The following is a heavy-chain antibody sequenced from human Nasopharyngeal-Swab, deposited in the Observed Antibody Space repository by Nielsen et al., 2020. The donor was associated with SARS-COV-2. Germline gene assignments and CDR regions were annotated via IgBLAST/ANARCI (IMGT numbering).Heavy chain of an antibody. D-gene: IGHD6-13*01. V-gene: IGHV4-39*01. Sequence: SETLSLTCTVSGGSISSSSYYWGWIRQPPGKGLEWIGSIYYSGSTYYNPSLKSRVTISVDTSQNQCSLKLSSVTAADTAVYYCARRLLYSGSWTLIDYWGQGTLVTVSS. CDR2: IYYSGST. CDR1: GGSISSSSYY. CDR3: ARRLLYSGSWTLIDY. J-gene: IGHJ4*02.